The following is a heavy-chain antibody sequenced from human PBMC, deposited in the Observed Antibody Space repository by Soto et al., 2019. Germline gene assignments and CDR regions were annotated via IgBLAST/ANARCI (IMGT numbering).Heavy chain of an antibody. CDR1: GFTFSSYG. Sequence: QVQLMESGGSVLQPGRSLRLSCAASGFTFSSYGMHWVRQAPGKGLEWVTIISNDGSIKYYGDSVKGRFTVSRDNSKNTLFLEMNRLTAEDTATYLCEKDRRDSSGPCSRCFGMDVWGQGATVTVSS. J-gene: IGHJ6*02. CDR2: ISNDGSIK. V-gene: IGHV3-30*18. D-gene: IGHD3-22*01. CDR3: EKDRRDSSGPCSRCFGMDV.